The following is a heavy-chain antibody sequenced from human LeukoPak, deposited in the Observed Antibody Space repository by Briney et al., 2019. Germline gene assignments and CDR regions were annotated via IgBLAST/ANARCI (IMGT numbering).Heavy chain of an antibody. V-gene: IGHV1-2*02. CDR3: ARGESSSSWYHTEYFHH. CDR2: INPNSGGT. Sequence: ASVKVSCKASGYTFTGYYLHWVRQAPGQGLEWMGWINPNSGGTDSAQEFQGRVTMTRDTSISTAYMDLSRLRSDDTAAYYCARGESSSSWYHTEYFHHWGQGTLVIVSS. D-gene: IGHD6-13*01. CDR1: GYTFTGYY. J-gene: IGHJ1*01.